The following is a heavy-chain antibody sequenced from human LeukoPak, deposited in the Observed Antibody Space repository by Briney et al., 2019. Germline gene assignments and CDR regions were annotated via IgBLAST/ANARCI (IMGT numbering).Heavy chain of an antibody. D-gene: IGHD4-17*01. CDR1: GFTFSSYW. V-gene: IGHV3-74*01. J-gene: IGHJ4*02. Sequence: GGSLRLSCAASGFTFSSYWMSWVRQAPGKGLVWVSRINSDGSSTSYADSVKGRFTISRDNAKNTLYLQMNSLRAEDTAVYYCARTDDYGDYNPFDYWGQGTLVTVSS. CDR2: INSDGSST. CDR3: ARTDDYGDYNPFDY.